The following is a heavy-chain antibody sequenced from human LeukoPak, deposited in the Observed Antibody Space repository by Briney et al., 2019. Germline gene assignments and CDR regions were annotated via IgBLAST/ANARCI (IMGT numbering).Heavy chain of an antibody. J-gene: IGHJ4*02. Sequence: SETLSLTCTVSGGSISSSSYYWGWIRQPPGKGLEWIGSIYYSGSTYYNPSLKSRVTISVDTSKNQFSLKLSSVTAADTAVYYCARHGLAGVVGATPPNYWGQGTLVTVSS. V-gene: IGHV4-39*01. CDR3: ARHGLAGVVGATPPNY. D-gene: IGHD1-26*01. CDR2: IYYSGST. CDR1: GGSISSSSYY.